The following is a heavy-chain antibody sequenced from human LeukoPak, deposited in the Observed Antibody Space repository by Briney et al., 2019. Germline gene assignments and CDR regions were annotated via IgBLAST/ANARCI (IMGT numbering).Heavy chain of an antibody. D-gene: IGHD3-16*01. CDR3: ARGGLTRDAFDI. CDR1: GFTFSSYD. V-gene: IGHV3-13*01. J-gene: IGHJ3*02. CDR2: IGTAGDT. Sequence: GGSLRLSCAASGFTFSSYDMHWVRRATGKGLEWVSAIGTAGDTYYPGSVKGRFTISRENAKNSLYLQMNSLRAGDTAVYYCARGGLTRDAFDIWGQGTMVTVSS.